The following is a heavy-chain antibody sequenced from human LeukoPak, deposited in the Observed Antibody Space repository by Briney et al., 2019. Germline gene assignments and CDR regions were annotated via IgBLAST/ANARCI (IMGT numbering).Heavy chain of an antibody. D-gene: IGHD5-18*01. CDR1: GGSISSYN. J-gene: IGHJ6*03. Sequence: SETLSLTCTVSGGSISSYNWSWIRQPPGKGLEWIGYIYYSGSTNYNPSLKSRVTISVDASKNQFSLKLTSVTAADTAVYYCARTTEGGYTYGYFYYYYMDVWGKGTTVTISS. CDR3: ARTTEGGYTYGYFYYYYMDV. CDR2: IYYSGST. V-gene: IGHV4-59*01.